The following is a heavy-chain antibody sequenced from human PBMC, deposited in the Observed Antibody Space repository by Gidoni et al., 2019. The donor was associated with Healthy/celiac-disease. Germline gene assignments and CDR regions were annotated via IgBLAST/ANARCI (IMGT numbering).Heavy chain of an antibody. D-gene: IGHD3-22*01. Sequence: EVQLVESGEVVVQPGGSLRLSCAASGFTFDDYTMHWVRQAPGKGLEWVSLISWDGGSTYYADSVKGRFTISRDNSKNSLYLQMNSLRTEDTALYYCAKDSGPYDYDSSGYSGDAFDIWGQGTMVTVSS. CDR2: ISWDGGST. CDR1: GFTFDDYT. V-gene: IGHV3-43*01. J-gene: IGHJ3*02. CDR3: AKDSGPYDYDSSGYSGDAFDI.